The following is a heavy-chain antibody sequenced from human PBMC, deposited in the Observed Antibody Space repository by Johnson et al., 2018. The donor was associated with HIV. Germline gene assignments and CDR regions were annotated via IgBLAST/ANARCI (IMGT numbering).Heavy chain of an antibody. V-gene: IGHV3-66*01. CDR2: IYSGGST. D-gene: IGHD3-22*01. Sequence: VQLVESGGGLVQPGGSLRLSCAASGFTVSSNYMSWVRQAPGKGLEWVSVIYSGGSTYYADSVKGRFTISRDNSKNTLYLQMKSLRVEDTAVYYCAREVGLDSSGSDAFDICGQGTMVTVSS. CDR1: GFTVSSNY. CDR3: AREVGLDSSGSDAFDI. J-gene: IGHJ3*02.